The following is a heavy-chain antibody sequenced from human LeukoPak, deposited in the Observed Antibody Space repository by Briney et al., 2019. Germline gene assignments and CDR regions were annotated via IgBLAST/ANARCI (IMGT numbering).Heavy chain of an antibody. V-gene: IGHV3-23*01. CDR1: GFNFITAA. CDR3: VKDIQLST. CDR2: IGSVGEST. J-gene: IGHJ3*01. Sequence: PGGSLRLSCAASGFNFITAAMTWVRQAPGKGLEWVSLIGSVGESTYYADSVKGRSTISRDNVNHTLFLQMNSLRVEDTAMYYCVKDIQLSTWGLGTMVTVSS. D-gene: IGHD5-24*01.